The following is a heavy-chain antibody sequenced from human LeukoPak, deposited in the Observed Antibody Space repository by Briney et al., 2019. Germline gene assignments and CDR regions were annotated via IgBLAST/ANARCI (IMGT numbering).Heavy chain of an antibody. J-gene: IGHJ5*02. CDR3: VSSSWYGPRTNWFDP. D-gene: IGHD6-13*01. CDR1: GYTFTSHD. V-gene: IGHV1-2*02. CDR2: INPNSGGT. Sequence: GASVKVSCKASGYTFTSHDINWVRQAPGQGLEWMGWINPNSGGTNYAQKFQGRVTMTRDTSISTAYMELSRLRSDDTAVYYCVSSSWYGPRTNWFDPWGQGTLVTVSS.